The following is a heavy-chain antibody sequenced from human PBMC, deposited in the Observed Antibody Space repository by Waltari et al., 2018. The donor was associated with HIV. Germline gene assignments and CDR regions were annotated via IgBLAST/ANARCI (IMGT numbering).Heavy chain of an antibody. CDR2: ISWNSGSI. CDR1: GFTFDDYA. J-gene: IGHJ6*03. V-gene: IGHV3-9*01. Sequence: EVQLVESGGGFVQPGRSLRLSCAASGFTFDDYAMHWVRQAPGKGLEWVSGISWNSGSIGYADSVKGRFTISRDNAKNSLYLQMNSLRAEDTALYYCAKGRTGYYYYYMDVWGKGTTVTVSS. CDR3: AKGRTGYYYYYMDV.